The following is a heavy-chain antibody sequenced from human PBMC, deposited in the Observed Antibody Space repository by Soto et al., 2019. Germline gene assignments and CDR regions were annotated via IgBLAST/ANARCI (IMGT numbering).Heavy chain of an antibody. V-gene: IGHV3-21*01. CDR3: ARDGPPRNGMDV. J-gene: IGHJ6*02. CDR2: ISSSSSYI. CDR1: GFTFSSYS. Sequence: EVQLVESGGGLVKPGWSLRLSCAASGFTFSSYSMNWVRQAPGKWLEWVSSISSSSSYIYYADSVKGRFTISRDNAKNSLYLQMTSLRAEDTAVYYCARDGPPRNGMDVWGQGTTVTVSS.